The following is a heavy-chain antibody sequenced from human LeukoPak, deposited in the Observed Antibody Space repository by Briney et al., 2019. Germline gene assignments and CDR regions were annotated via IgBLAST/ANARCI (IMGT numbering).Heavy chain of an antibody. D-gene: IGHD1-26*01. Sequence: ASVKVSCKASGYTFTGYYMHWVRQAPGQGLEWMGWINPNSGGTNYAQKFQGRVTMTRDTSISTAYMELSRLRSDDTAVYYCARSSGSYLKRYYYYGMDVWGQGTTVTVSS. CDR3: ARSSGSYLKRYYYYGMDV. J-gene: IGHJ6*02. CDR2: INPNSGGT. V-gene: IGHV1-2*02. CDR1: GYTFTGYY.